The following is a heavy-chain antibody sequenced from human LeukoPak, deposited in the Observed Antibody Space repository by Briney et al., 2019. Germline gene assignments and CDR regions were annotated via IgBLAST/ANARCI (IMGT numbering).Heavy chain of an antibody. V-gene: IGHV4-34*01. CDR1: GGSFSGYY. CDR2: INNSGST. CDR3: ARDSYDSSGYYVPFDY. J-gene: IGHJ4*02. D-gene: IGHD3-22*01. Sequence: NSSETLSLTCAVYGGSFSGYYWSWIRQPPGKGLEWIGEINNSGSTNYNPPLKSRVTISVDTSKNQLSLKLSSVTAADTAVYYCARDSYDSSGYYVPFDYWGQGTLVTVSS.